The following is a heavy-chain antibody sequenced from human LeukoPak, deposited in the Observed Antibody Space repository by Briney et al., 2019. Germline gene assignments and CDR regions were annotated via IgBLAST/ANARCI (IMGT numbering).Heavy chain of an antibody. J-gene: IGHJ2*01. CDR1: GFTFSSYW. V-gene: IGHV3-7*01. CDR2: IKQDGSEK. Sequence: GGSLRLSCATSGFTFSSYWMSWVRQAPGKGLEWVANIKQDGSEKHYVDAVKGRFTISRDNAKNSLYLQMSSLRAEDTAVYYCARGFVEMATISGWYFDLWGRGTLVTVSS. D-gene: IGHD5-24*01. CDR3: ARGFVEMATISGWYFDL.